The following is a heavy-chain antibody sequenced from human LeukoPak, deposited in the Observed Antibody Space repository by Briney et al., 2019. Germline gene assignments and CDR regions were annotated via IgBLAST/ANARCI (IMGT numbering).Heavy chain of an antibody. J-gene: IGHJ4*02. V-gene: IGHV3-15*01. D-gene: IGHD5-12*01. CDR1: GFIFSKAW. CDR2: IKSKTDGGTK. CDR3: TTDQKWLRLPLDY. Sequence: GECLRLSCAVSGFIFSKAWMSWVRQAAGEGLEWVGRIKSKTDGGTKDWAAAVKGRFTISRDESTTRLYLQMNSLKTQDTAVYYCTTDQKWLRLPLDYCGQGTQVAHSS.